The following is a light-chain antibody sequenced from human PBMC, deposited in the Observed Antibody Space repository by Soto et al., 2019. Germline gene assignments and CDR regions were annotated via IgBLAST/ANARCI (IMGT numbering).Light chain of an antibody. CDR1: ISDVGGYDY. CDR2: EVN. V-gene: IGLV2-14*01. Sequence: QSVLTQPSSLSGSPGQSVTISCTGTISDVGGYDYVSWYQQHPGTAPKLILYEVNNRPSGVSNRFSGSKSGNTASLIISGLQTEDEANYYCSAYTTSKTLIYGTGTKVTV. CDR3: SAYTTSKTLI. J-gene: IGLJ1*01.